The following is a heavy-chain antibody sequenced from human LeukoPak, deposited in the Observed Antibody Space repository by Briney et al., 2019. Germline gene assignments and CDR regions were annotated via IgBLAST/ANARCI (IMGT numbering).Heavy chain of an antibody. CDR2: ISADNGNT. D-gene: IGHD3-22*01. J-gene: IGHJ4*02. CDR3: ARVSGDDSRRYYHFDY. V-gene: IGHV1-18*01. CDR1: GYTFTSYG. Sequence: EASVKVSCKAAGYTFTSYGISWVRQAPRQGLEWMGWISADNGNTNYAQKLQGRVTMTTDTSTSTAYMERRSRRSDETAVYYCARVSGDDSRRYYHFDYWGEGTLVTVSS.